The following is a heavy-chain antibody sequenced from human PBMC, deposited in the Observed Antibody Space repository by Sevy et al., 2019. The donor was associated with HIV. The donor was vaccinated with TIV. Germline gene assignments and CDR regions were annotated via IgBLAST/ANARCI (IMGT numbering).Heavy chain of an antibody. CDR2: IYYNGHI. J-gene: IGHJ4*02. CDR3: AGENAWGRGYS. D-gene: IGHD1-26*01. CDR1: GGSITSLY. V-gene: IGHV4-59*08. Sequence: SETLSLTCTVSGGSITSLYWNWIRQRPGKGLEWIANIYYNGHINYNPSLRRLITLSLDTSKNQFSLRLSSVTAADTAMYYCAGENAWGRGYSWGQGTLVTVSS.